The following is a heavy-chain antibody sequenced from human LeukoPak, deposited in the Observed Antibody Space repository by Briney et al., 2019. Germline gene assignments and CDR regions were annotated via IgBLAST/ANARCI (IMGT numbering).Heavy chain of an antibody. CDR3: ARDYTRTTGWFDP. J-gene: IGHJ5*02. CDR2: ISSSTNYI. D-gene: IGHD1-1*01. V-gene: IGHV3-21*01. CDR1: GGSISSSSYY. Sequence: ETLSLTCTVSGGSISSSSYYWGWVRQAPGKGLEWVSSISSSTNYIYYADSVKGRFTISRDNANNSLYLQMNSLRAEDTAVYYCARDYTRTTGWFDPWGQGTLVTVSS.